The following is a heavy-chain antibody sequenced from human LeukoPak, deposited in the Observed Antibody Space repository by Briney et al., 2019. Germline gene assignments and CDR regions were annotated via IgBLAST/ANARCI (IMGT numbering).Heavy chain of an antibody. CDR3: ARGFLEWTALRYYYYYMDV. CDR2: MYHSGNT. Sequence: PSETLSLTCTVSGYSINSGYYWGWIRQPPGKGLGWIGSMYHSGNTYYHPSLKSRVTISVDTSKNQFSLKLSSVTAADTAVYYCARGFLEWTALRYYYYYMDVWGKGTTVTVSS. J-gene: IGHJ6*03. V-gene: IGHV4-38-2*02. D-gene: IGHD3-3*01. CDR1: GYSINSGYY.